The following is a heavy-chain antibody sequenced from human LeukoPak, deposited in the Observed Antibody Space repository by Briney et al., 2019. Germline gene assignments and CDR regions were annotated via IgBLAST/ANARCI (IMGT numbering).Heavy chain of an antibody. D-gene: IGHD2-15*01. CDR2: MNLDGREK. V-gene: IGHV3-7*01. Sequence: PGGSLRLSCAASGFTFSSYWLSWVRQAPGKGLEWVANMNLDGREKYYEDSVRGRFTISRDNAKNSLYLQMNSLRAEDTAVYYCTCDLNRSGGLWGQGTMVTVSS. J-gene: IGHJ3*01. CDR3: TCDLNRSGGL. CDR1: GFTFSSYW.